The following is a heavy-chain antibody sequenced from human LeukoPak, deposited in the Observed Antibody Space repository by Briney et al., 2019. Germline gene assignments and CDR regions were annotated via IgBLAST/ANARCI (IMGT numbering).Heavy chain of an antibody. V-gene: IGHV3-23*01. D-gene: IGHD3-9*01. Sequence: GSLRLSCAASGFTFSSYVMSWVRQAPGKGLEWVSAISGSGGSTYYADSVKGRFTISRDNSKNTLYLQMNSLRAEDTAVYYCAKGVDILTGYYSDYWGQGTLVTVSS. CDR3: AKGVDILTGYYSDY. CDR1: GFTFSSYV. CDR2: ISGSGGST. J-gene: IGHJ4*02.